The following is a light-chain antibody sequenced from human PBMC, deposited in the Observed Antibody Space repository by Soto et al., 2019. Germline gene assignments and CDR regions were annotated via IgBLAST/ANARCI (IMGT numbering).Light chain of an antibody. Sequence: DIQMTQSPSTLSASVGDRVTITCRASQSISSWLAWYQQKPGKAPKLLIYKASSLESGVPSRFSGSGSGTEFTPTISSLQPDDFATYYCQQYNSLITFGQGTRLEIK. V-gene: IGKV1-5*03. CDR1: QSISSW. CDR3: QQYNSLIT. J-gene: IGKJ5*01. CDR2: KAS.